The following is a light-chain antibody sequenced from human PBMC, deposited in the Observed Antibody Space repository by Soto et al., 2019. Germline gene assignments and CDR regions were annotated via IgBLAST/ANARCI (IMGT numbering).Light chain of an antibody. Sequence: SQAGSECGSPGSPFTISCTGTSSDVGGYNYVSWYQQHPGKAPKLMIYDVSNRPSGVSNRFSGSKSGNTASLTISGLQAEDEADYYCSSYTSSSTFFGTGNKVTVL. V-gene: IGLV2-14*01. CDR1: SSDVGGYNY. CDR2: DVS. J-gene: IGLJ1*01. CDR3: SSYTSSSTF.